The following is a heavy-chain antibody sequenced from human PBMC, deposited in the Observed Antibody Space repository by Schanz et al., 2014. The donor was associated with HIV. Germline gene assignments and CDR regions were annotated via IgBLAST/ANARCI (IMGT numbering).Heavy chain of an antibody. V-gene: IGHV3-23*04. J-gene: IGHJ4*02. CDR3: AKASGNSYGTGYFDY. D-gene: IGHD5-18*01. CDR1: GFTFSDYP. CDR2: ISGSGGGT. Sequence: EVQLVESGGGLVKPGRSLRLSCTTSGFTFSDYPVSWLRQAPGKGLEWVSAISGSGGGTYYADSVKGRFTISRDNSKNTMYRKRNSMGEEATALYYCAKASGNSYGTGYFDYWGQGTLVTVSS.